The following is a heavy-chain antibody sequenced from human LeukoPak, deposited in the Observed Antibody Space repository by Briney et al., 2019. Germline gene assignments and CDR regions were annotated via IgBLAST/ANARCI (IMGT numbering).Heavy chain of an antibody. CDR2: IRSSISYT. V-gene: IGHV3-21*01. CDR1: GFTFSSYS. Sequence: GGSLRLSCAASGFTFSSYSMNWVRQAPGKGLEWVSSIRSSISYTYYAGSVKGRFTISRDNAKNSLYLQMNSLTAEDTAVYYCARAKDDFCDYWGQGTLVTVSS. J-gene: IGHJ4*02. D-gene: IGHD3/OR15-3a*01. CDR3: ARAKDDFCDY.